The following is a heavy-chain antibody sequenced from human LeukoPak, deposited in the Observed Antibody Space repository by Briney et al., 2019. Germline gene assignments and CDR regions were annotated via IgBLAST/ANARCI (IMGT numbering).Heavy chain of an antibody. D-gene: IGHD2-2*01. CDR3: ARELTIVVVPAANPWFDP. Sequence: PGGSLRLSCAASGFTFSSYAMHWVRQAPGKGLEWVAVISYDGSNKYYADSVKGRFTISRGNSKNTLYLQMNSLRAEDTAVYYCARELTIVVVPAANPWFDPWGQGTLVTVSS. CDR1: GFTFSSYA. V-gene: IGHV3-30-3*01. J-gene: IGHJ5*02. CDR2: ISYDGSNK.